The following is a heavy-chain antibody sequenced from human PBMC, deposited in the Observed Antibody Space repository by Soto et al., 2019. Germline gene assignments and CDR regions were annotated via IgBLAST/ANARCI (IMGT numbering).Heavy chain of an antibody. J-gene: IGHJ4*02. CDR2: IYYSGST. D-gene: IGHD1-7*01. Sequence: PSETLSLTCTVSGGSISSGDYYWSWIRQPPGKGLEWIGYIYYSGSTYYNPSLKSRVTISVDTSKNQFSLKLSSVTAADTAVYYCARVGKLPKFPITYYFDYWGQGTLVTVSS. CDR1: GGSISSGDYY. CDR3: ARVGKLPKFPITYYFDY. V-gene: IGHV4-30-4*01.